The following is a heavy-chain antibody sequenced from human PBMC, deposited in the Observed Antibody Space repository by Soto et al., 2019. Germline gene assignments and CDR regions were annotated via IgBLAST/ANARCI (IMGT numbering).Heavy chain of an antibody. D-gene: IGHD3-3*01. J-gene: IGHJ4*02. V-gene: IGHV1-18*04. Sequence: ASVKVSCKASGGTFSSYAISWVRQAPGQGLEWMGWISAYNGNTNYARKLQGRVTMTTDTSTSTAYMELRSLRSDDTAVYYCARDRNIPQYYDFWSGQGGFDYWGQGNMVTVYS. CDR1: GGTFSSYA. CDR3: ARDRNIPQYYDFWSGQGGFDY. CDR2: ISAYNGNT.